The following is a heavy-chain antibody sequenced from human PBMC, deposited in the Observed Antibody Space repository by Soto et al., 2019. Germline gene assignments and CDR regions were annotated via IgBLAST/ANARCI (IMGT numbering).Heavy chain of an antibody. CDR3: ARLSRPNYYDTTGFFKDNGFEP. Sequence: QVQLVQSGAEVKKPGSSMKVSCKASGGTFNSYDINWVRQAPGQGLEWMGGIIPIVETTKYAQKFQGRVTITADDTTNTVYMELTSMRSADTAMYYRARLSRPNYYDTTGFFKDNGFEPWGQGTLVSVSS. CDR1: GGTFNSYD. J-gene: IGHJ5*02. V-gene: IGHV1-69*01. D-gene: IGHD3-22*01. CDR2: IIPIVETT.